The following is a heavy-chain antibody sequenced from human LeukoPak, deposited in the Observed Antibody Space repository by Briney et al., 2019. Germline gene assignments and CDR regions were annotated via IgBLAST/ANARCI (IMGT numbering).Heavy chain of an antibody. Sequence: GGSLRLSCAASGFTFSHFWMSWVRQAPGKGLEWVAYIKKTGSETYYVDSVKGRFTITRDNTRNSLFLQMYSLRAEDTAVYYCARDTCSGGSCYSYYHYGMDVWGQGTTVTVSS. J-gene: IGHJ6*02. CDR2: IKKTGSET. D-gene: IGHD2-15*01. CDR1: GFTFSHFW. V-gene: IGHV3-7*03. CDR3: ARDTCSGGSCYSYYHYGMDV.